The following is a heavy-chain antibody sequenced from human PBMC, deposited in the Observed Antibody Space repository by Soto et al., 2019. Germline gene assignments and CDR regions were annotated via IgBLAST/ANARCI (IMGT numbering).Heavy chain of an antibody. V-gene: IGHV4-59*01. D-gene: IGHD3-22*01. CDR2: IYYSGST. CDR1: GGSISSYY. Sequence: SETLSLTCTVSGGSISSYYWSWIRQPPGKGLEWVGYIYYSGSTNYNPSLKSRVTISVDTSKNQFSLKLSSVTAADTAVYYCARGKYYYDSSGYYVDAFDIWGQGTMVTVSS. J-gene: IGHJ3*02. CDR3: ARGKYYYDSSGYYVDAFDI.